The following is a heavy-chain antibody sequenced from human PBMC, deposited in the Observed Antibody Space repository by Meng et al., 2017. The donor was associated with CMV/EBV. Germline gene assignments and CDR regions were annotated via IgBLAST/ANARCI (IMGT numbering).Heavy chain of an antibody. V-gene: IGHV4-30-4*08. J-gene: IGHJ5*02. Sequence: VQLRAWGPGLVTPHPPLPLTGTVSGGSISRGDYYWSWIRQPPGKGLEWIGYIYYSGSTYYNPSLKSRVTISVDTSKNQFSLKLSSVTAADTAVYYCARVYCSGGSCYGNWFDPWGQGTLVTVSS. D-gene: IGHD2-15*01. CDR2: IYYSGST. CDR3: ARVYCSGGSCYGNWFDP. CDR1: GGSISRGDYY.